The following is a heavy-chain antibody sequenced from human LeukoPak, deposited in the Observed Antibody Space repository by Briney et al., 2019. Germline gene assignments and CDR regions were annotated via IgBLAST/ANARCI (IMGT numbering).Heavy chain of an antibody. CDR2: IHTSGST. J-gene: IGHJ4*02. CDR1: GGSITSYY. Sequence: SETLPLTCTVSGGSITSYYWTYIRQPAGKGLEWIGHIHTSGSTNYNPSLKSRVTMSVDTSKNQFSLNLSSVTAADTAMYYCAREFSGTSIAARVFDSWGRGTLVTVSS. V-gene: IGHV4-4*07. CDR3: AREFSGTSIAARVFDS. D-gene: IGHD6-6*01.